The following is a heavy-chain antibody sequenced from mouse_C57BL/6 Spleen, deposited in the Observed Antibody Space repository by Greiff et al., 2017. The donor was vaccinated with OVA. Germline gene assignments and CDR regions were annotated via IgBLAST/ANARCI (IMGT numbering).Heavy chain of an antibody. CDR2: IDPENGDT. Sequence: EVQLQQSGAELVRPGASVKLSCTASGFNIKDDYMHWVKQRPEQGLEWIGWIDPENGDTEYASKFQGKATITADTSSNTAYLQLSSLTSEDTAVYYCTTAQATYYYAMDYWGQGTSVTVSS. V-gene: IGHV14-4*01. J-gene: IGHJ4*01. CDR3: TTAQATYYYAMDY. D-gene: IGHD3-2*02. CDR1: GFNIKDDY.